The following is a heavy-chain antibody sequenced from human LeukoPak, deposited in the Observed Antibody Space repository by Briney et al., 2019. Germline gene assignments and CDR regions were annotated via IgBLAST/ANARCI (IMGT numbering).Heavy chain of an antibody. D-gene: IGHD3-16*02. V-gene: IGHV1-24*01. CDR1: GYTLTELS. CDR2: FDPEDGET. CDR3: ATRKVWGSYRHFDY. J-gene: IGHJ4*02. Sequence: ASVKVSCKVSGYTLTELSMHWVRQAPGKGLEWMGGFDPEDGETIYAQKSQGRVTMTEDTSTDTAYMELSSLRSEDTAVYYCATRKVWGSYRHFDYWGQGTLVTVSS.